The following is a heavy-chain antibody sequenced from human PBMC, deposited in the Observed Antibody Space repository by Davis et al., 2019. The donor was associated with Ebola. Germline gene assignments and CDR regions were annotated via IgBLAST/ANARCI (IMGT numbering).Heavy chain of an antibody. J-gene: IGHJ2*01. CDR2: IYSGGST. CDR1: GFTFSSYS. CDR3: ARDPSPSITFGGVISLSLNWYFDL. V-gene: IGHV3-66*01. Sequence: GESLKISCAASGFTFSSYSMNWVRQAPGKGLEWVSVIYSGGSTYYADSVKGRFTISRDNAKNSLYLQMNSLRDEDTAVYYCARDPSPSITFGGVISLSLNWYFDLWGRGTLVTVSS. D-gene: IGHD3-16*01.